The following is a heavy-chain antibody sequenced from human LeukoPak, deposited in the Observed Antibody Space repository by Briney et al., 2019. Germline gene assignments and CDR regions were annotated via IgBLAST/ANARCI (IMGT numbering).Heavy chain of an antibody. V-gene: IGHV1-3*01. Sequence: PGASVKVSCKASGYTFTSYAMHLVRQAPGQRLEWMGWINAGNGNTKYSQKFQGRVTITRDTSASTAYMELSSLRSEDTAVYYCARGPIVVVPAAIQDYWGQGTLVTVSS. D-gene: IGHD2-2*02. J-gene: IGHJ4*02. CDR2: INAGNGNT. CDR1: GYTFTSYA. CDR3: ARGPIVVVPAAIQDY.